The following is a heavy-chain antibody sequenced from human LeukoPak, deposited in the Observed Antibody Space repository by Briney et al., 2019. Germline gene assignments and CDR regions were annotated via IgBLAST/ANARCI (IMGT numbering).Heavy chain of an antibody. V-gene: IGHV4-59*01. CDR2: IYYSGST. Sequence: SETLSLTCTVSGGSISSYYWNWIRQPPGKGLEWIGYIYYSGSTNYNPSLKSRVTISVDTSKNQFSLKLSSVTAADTAVYYCARHYKSSGTTVFDYWGQGTLVTVSS. CDR1: GGSISSYY. D-gene: IGHD4-11*01. J-gene: IGHJ4*02. CDR3: ARHYKSSGTTVFDY.